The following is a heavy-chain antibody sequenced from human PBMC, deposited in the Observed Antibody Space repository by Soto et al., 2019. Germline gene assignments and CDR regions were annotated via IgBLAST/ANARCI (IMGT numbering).Heavy chain of an antibody. CDR3: ARAVGYCSSTSCSTFDY. V-gene: IGHV4-31*03. Sequence: TLSLTCTVSGGSISSGGYYWSWIRQHPGKGLEWIGYIYYSGSTYYNPSLKSRVTISVDTSKNQFSLKLSSVTAADTAVYYCARAVGYCSSTSCSTFDYWGQGTLVTVSS. J-gene: IGHJ4*02. D-gene: IGHD2-2*01. CDR2: IYYSGST. CDR1: GGSISSGGYY.